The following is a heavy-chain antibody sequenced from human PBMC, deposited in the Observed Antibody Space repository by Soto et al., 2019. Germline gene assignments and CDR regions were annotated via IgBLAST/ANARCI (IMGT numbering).Heavy chain of an antibody. D-gene: IGHD6-6*01. Sequence: SETLSLTCAVSGYSISSGYYWGWIRQPPGEGLEWIGSIYHSGSTYYNPSLKSRVTISVDTSKNQFSLKLSSVTAADTAVYYCARDRQDGYSSSSGPDYYYYGMDVWGQGTTVTVSS. CDR3: ARDRQDGYSSSSGPDYYYYGMDV. CDR2: IYHSGST. V-gene: IGHV4-38-2*02. J-gene: IGHJ6*02. CDR1: GYSISSGYY.